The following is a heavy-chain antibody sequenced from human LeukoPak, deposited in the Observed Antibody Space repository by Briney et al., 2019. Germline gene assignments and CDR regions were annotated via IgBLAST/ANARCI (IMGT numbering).Heavy chain of an antibody. CDR2: IIPILGIA. V-gene: IGHV1-69*04. Sequence: SVKVSCKASGGTFSSYAISWVRQAPGQGLEWMGRIIPILGIANYAQKFQGRVTMTRDTSTSTVYMELSSLRSEDTAVYYCARDSPIGGPIDYWGQGTLVTVSS. CDR1: GGTFSSYA. CDR3: ARDSPIGGPIDY. J-gene: IGHJ4*02. D-gene: IGHD2-21*01.